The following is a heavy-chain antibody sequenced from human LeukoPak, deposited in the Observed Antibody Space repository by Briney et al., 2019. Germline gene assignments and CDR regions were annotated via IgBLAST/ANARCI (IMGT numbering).Heavy chain of an antibody. CDR3: ARGYYYDSSGRYYFNY. D-gene: IGHD3-22*01. V-gene: IGHV4-34*01. J-gene: IGHJ4*02. Sequence: SETLSLTCAVYGGSFSGYYWSWIRQPPGKGLEWIGEINHSGSTNYNPSLKSRVTISVDTSKNQFSLKLSSVTAADTAVYYCARGYYYDSSGRYYFNYWGQGTLVTVSS. CDR2: INHSGST. CDR1: GGSFSGYY.